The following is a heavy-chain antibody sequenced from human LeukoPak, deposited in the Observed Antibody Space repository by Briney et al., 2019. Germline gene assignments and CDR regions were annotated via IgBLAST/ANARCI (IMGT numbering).Heavy chain of an antibody. V-gene: IGHV1-69*13. CDR3: ARDFADTAMVTYGYYGMDV. D-gene: IGHD5-18*01. CDR2: IIPIFGTA. CDR1: GYTFTSYG. J-gene: IGHJ6*02. Sequence: SVKVSCKASGYTFTSYGISWVRQAPGQGLEWMGGIIPIFGTANYAQKFQGRVTITADESTSTAYMELSSLRSEDTAVYYCARDFADTAMVTYGYYGMDVWGQGTTVTVSS.